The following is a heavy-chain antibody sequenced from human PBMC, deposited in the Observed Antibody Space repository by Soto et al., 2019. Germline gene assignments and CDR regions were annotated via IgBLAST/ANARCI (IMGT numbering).Heavy chain of an antibody. D-gene: IGHD5-18*01. CDR3: ARGDQYSYGYFVDY. J-gene: IGHJ4*02. Sequence: PGGSLRLSFAASGFTFSSYWMHWVRQAPGKGLVWVSRINSDGSSTSYADSVKGRFTISRDNAKNTLYLQMNSLRAEDTAVYYCARGDQYSYGYFVDYWGQGTLVTVSS. CDR2: INSDGSST. CDR1: GFTFSSYW. V-gene: IGHV3-74*01.